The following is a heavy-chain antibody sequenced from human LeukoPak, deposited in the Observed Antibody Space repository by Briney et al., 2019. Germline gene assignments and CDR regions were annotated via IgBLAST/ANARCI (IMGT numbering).Heavy chain of an antibody. Sequence: SSVKVSCKASGGTFSSYAISWVRQAPGQGLEWMGRIIPIFGTANYAQKFQGRVTITTDESTSTAYMELSSLRSEDTAVHYCARSWGDWNYGYFDYWGQGTLVTVSS. D-gene: IGHD1-7*01. CDR1: GGTFSSYA. CDR2: IIPIFGTA. J-gene: IGHJ4*02. V-gene: IGHV1-69*05. CDR3: ARSWGDWNYGYFDY.